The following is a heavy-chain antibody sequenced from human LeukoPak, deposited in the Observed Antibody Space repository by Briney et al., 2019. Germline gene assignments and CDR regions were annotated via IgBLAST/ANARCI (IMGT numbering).Heavy chain of an antibody. J-gene: IGHJ6*02. CDR3: AAVLSPYYGMDV. V-gene: IGHV3-23*01. CDR1: GFTFSSYA. CDR2: ISGSGGST. Sequence: EPGGSLRLSCAAPGFTFSSYAMNWVRQAPGKGLEWASGISGSGGSTYYADSVKGRFTISRDNSKNTLYLQMNSLRAEDTAVYYCAAVLSPYYGMDVWGQGTTVTVSS. D-gene: IGHD5/OR15-5a*01.